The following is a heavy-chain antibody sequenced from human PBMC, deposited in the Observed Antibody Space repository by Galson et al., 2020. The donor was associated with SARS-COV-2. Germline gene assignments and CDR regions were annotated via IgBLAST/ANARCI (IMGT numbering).Heavy chain of an antibody. Sequence: GESLKISCAASGFTFSSYGMHWVRQAPGKGLEWVAVIWYDGSNKYYADSVKGRFTISRDNSKNTLYLQMNSLRAEDTAVYYCARVITMVRGVYFDYWGQGTLVTVSS. D-gene: IGHD3-10*01. CDR3: ARVITMVRGVYFDY. J-gene: IGHJ4*02. V-gene: IGHV3-33*01. CDR2: IWYDGSNK. CDR1: GFTFSSYG.